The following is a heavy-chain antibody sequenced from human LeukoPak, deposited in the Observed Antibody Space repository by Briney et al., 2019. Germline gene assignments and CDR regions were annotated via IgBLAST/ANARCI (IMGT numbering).Heavy chain of an antibody. CDR1: GFTFSSYW. Sequence: GGSLRLSCAASGFTFSSYWMSWVRQAPGKGLEWVSVIYSGGSTYYADSVKGRFTISRDNSKNTLYLQMNSLRADDTAVYYCARAQGPDSGYFDYWGQGTLVTVSS. CDR2: IYSGGST. CDR3: ARAQGPDSGYFDY. D-gene: IGHD1-26*01. V-gene: IGHV3-66*01. J-gene: IGHJ4*02.